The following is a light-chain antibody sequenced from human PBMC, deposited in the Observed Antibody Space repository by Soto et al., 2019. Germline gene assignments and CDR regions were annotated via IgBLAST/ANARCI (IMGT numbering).Light chain of an antibody. CDR3: QQYGSSTWT. Sequence: EIVLTQSPGTLSLSPGDRATLSCRASQSVSSSYLAWYQQKPGQAPRLLIYGASSRATGIPDRFSGSGSGTEFTLTISRLEPEDFAVDYCQQYGSSTWTFGQGTKVEIK. J-gene: IGKJ1*01. CDR1: QSVSSSY. V-gene: IGKV3-20*01. CDR2: GAS.